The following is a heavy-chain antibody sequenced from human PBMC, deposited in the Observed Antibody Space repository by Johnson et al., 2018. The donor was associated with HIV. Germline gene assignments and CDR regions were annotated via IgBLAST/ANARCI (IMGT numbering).Heavy chain of an antibody. V-gene: IGHV3-9*01. CDR3: AKAMDSSGWYDAFDI. CDR1: GFTVSSNY. D-gene: IGHD6-19*01. CDR2: ISWNSGSI. Sequence: EVQLLESGGGLIQPGGSLRLSCAASGFTVSSNYMSWVRQAPGKGLEWVSGISWNSGSIGYADSVKGRFTISRDNAKNSLYLQMNSLRAEDTALYYCAKAMDSSGWYDAFDIWGQGTMVTVSS. J-gene: IGHJ3*02.